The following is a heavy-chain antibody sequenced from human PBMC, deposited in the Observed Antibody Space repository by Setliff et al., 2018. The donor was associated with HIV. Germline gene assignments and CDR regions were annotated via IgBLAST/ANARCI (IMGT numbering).Heavy chain of an antibody. Sequence: PSETLSLTCTVSGGSINSSTYYWGWIRQPPGKGLEWIGSFYYSGRTYYSPSLRSRVTISVDTSKNQFSLKLSSVTAADTAVYYCARLRPSVADRSYFDHWGQGTLVTVSS. CDR2: FYYSGRT. CDR1: GGSINSSTYY. J-gene: IGHJ4*02. CDR3: ARLRPSVADRSYFDH. D-gene: IGHD6-19*01. V-gene: IGHV4-39*01.